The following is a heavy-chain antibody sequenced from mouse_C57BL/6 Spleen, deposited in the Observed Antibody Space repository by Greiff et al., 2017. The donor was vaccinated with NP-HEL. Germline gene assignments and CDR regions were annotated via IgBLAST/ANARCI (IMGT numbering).Heavy chain of an antibody. D-gene: IGHD2-3*01. CDR2: INPNYGTT. Sequence: EVKLVESGPELVKPGASVKISCKASGYSFTDYNMNWVKQSNGKSLEWIGVINPNYGTTSYNQKFKGKATLTVDQSSSTAYMQLNSLTSEDSAVYYCARLIYDGYSYAMDYWGQGTSVTVSS. V-gene: IGHV1-39*01. CDR1: GYSFTDYN. J-gene: IGHJ4*01. CDR3: ARLIYDGYSYAMDY.